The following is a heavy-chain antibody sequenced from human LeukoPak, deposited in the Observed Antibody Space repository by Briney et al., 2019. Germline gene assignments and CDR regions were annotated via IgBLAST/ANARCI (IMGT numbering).Heavy chain of an antibody. J-gene: IGHJ6*03. D-gene: IGHD6-13*01. V-gene: IGHV5-51*01. CDR1: GHSFTSYW. CDR3: ARTAADTSYYYYYMDV. Sequence: GESLKISCKGSGHSFTSYWIGWVRQMPGRGLEWMGIIYPGDSDTRYSPSFQGQVTISADKSISTAFLQWSSLKASDTAVYYCARTAADTSYYYYYMDVWGKGTTVTVSS. CDR2: IYPGDSDT.